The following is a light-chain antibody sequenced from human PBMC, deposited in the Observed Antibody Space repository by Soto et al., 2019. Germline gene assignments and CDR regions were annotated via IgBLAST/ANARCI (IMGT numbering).Light chain of an antibody. J-gene: IGKJ5*01. CDR1: QSVSSSY. Sequence: EIVLTQSPGTLSLSPGERATLSCRASQSVSSSYLAWYQQKPGQAPRLLINGASSRATGIPDRFSGSGSGTDFTLTISRLEPEDFAVYYCQQYGTSLPSTFGQGTRLEIK. V-gene: IGKV3-20*01. CDR3: QQYGTSLPST. CDR2: GAS.